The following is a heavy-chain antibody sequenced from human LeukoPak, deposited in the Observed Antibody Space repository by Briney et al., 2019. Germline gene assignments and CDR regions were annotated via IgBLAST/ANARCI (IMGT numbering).Heavy chain of an antibody. CDR3: ARVTSGPLYYYYYGMDV. CDR1: GGSISSYY. J-gene: IGHJ6*02. CDR2: IYYSGST. V-gene: IGHV4-59*01. D-gene: IGHD2-15*01. Sequence: SATLSLTCTVSGGSISSYYWSWIRQPPGKGLEWIGYIYYSGSTNYNPSLKSRVTISVDTSKNQFSLKLSSVTAADTAVYYCARVTSGPLYYYYYGMDVWGQGTTVTVSS.